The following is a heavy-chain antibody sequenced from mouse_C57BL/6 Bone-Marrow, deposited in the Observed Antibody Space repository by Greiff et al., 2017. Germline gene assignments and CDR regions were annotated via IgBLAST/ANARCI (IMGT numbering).Heavy chain of an antibody. CDR1: GYTFTSYW. CDR2: IHPNSGST. V-gene: IGHV1-64*01. Sequence: QVQLQQPGAELVKPGASVKLSCKASGYTFTSYWMHWVKQRPGQGLEWIGMIHPNSGSTNYNEKFKSKATLTVDKSSSTAYMRLSSLTSDDSAVYYCANDYDPFYAMDYWGQGTSVTVSS. J-gene: IGHJ4*01. CDR3: ANDYDPFYAMDY. D-gene: IGHD2-4*01.